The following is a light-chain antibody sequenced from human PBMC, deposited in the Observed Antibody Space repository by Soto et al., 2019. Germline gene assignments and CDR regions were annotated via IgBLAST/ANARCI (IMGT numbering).Light chain of an antibody. V-gene: IGKV3-20*01. CDR2: GAS. CDR1: QSVSNDF. Sequence: EIVLTQSPGILSLSPVERATLSCRASQSVSNDFLAWYQQKPGQAPRLLIYGASTRATDVPDRFSGSGSGADFTLTIRRLEPEDLAVYYCQQYGSSPPRTVGQGNKVDIK. J-gene: IGKJ1*01. CDR3: QQYGSSPPRT.